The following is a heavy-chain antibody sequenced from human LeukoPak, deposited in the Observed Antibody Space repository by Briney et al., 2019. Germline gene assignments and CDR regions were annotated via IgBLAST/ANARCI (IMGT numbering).Heavy chain of an antibody. V-gene: IGHV4-61*02. D-gene: IGHD2-2*01. CDR3: LGYCSSTSCQNDY. CDR1: GGSISSGSYY. J-gene: IGHJ4*02. Sequence: SQALSLTCTVSGGSISSGSYYWSWIRQPAGKGLEWIGRIYTSGSTNYNPSLKSRVTISVDTSKNQFSLKLSSVTAADTAVYYCLGYCSSTSCQNDYWGQGTLVTVSS. CDR2: IYTSGST.